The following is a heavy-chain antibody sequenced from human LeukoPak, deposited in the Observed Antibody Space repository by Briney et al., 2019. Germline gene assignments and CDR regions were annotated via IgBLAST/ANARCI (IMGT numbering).Heavy chain of an antibody. Sequence: GGPLRLSCAASGFTFSSYAMHWVRQAPGKGLEWVAVISYDGSNKYYADSVKGRFTISRDNSKNTLYLQMNSLRAEDTAVYYCARDIYNTDYYYYYYGMDVWGQGTTVTVSS. CDR3: ARDIYNTDYYYYYYGMDV. D-gene: IGHD1-14*01. J-gene: IGHJ6*02. CDR1: GFTFSSYA. CDR2: ISYDGSNK. V-gene: IGHV3-30*04.